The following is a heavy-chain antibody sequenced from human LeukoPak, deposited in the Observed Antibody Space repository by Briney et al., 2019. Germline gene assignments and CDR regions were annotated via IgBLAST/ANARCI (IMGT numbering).Heavy chain of an antibody. D-gene: IGHD1-1*01. CDR1: GFTFSSYW. J-gene: IGHJ4*02. V-gene: IGHV3-7*01. CDR3: ARDKIEGPTKLDY. Sequence: GSLRLSCAASGFTFSSYWMSWVRQAPGKGLEWVASIKQDESEKYYVDSLKGRFTISRDNAKNSLYLQMNSLRAEDTAVYYCARDKIEGPTKLDYWGQGILVTVSS. CDR2: IKQDESEK.